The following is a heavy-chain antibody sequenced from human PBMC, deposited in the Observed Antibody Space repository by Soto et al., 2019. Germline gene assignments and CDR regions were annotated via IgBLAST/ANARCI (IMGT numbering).Heavy chain of an antibody. CDR2: IYYSGST. J-gene: IGHJ6*02. V-gene: IGHV4-61*01. D-gene: IGHD2-2*01. CDR3: AEASEGGYQGRNYYGRTS. CDR1: GGSVSSGSYY. Sequence: QVQLQESGPGLVKPSETLSLTCTVSGGSVSSGSYYWSWIRQPPGKGLEWIGYIYYSGSTNYNPPVRNRFTISYDPSKNHSPRKRSSVTAADTALYTGAEASEGGYQGRNYYGRTSGAKGPRSPSP.